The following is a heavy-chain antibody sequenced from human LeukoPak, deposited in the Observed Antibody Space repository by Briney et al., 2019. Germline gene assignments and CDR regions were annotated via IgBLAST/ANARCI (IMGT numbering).Heavy chain of an antibody. V-gene: IGHV1-69*04. CDR3: ARVGSSSWYIAEYFQH. D-gene: IGHD6-13*01. J-gene: IGHJ1*01. CDR1: GGTFSSYA. Sequence: GASVKVSCKASGGTFSSYAISWVRQAPGQGLEWMGRIIPILGIANYAQKFQGRVTVTADKSTSTAYMELRSLRSDDTAVYYCARVGSSSWYIAEYFQHWGQGTLVTVSS. CDR2: IIPILGIA.